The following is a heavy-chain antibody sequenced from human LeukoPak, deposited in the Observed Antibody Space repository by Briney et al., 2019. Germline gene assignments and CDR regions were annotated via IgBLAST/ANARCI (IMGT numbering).Heavy chain of an antibody. CDR3: AKDIVVVPAAMSSYYYMDV. Sequence: GGSLRLSCAASGFAFSSFAMSWVRQAPRKGLEWVSAISGSGGFTYYADSVKGRFTISRDNSKNTLYLQMNSLRAEDTAIYYCAKDIVVVPAAMSSYYYMDVWGKGTTVTVPS. J-gene: IGHJ6*03. CDR2: ISGSGGFT. V-gene: IGHV3-23*01. D-gene: IGHD2-2*01. CDR1: GFAFSSFA.